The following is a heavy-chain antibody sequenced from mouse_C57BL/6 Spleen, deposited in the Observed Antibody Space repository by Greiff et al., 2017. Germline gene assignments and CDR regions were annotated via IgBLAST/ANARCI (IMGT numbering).Heavy chain of an antibody. CDR3: TTLSYGFAY. CDR2: IDPENGDT. D-gene: IGHD1-1*01. Sequence: EVQLQESGAELVRPGASVKLSCTASGFNIKDDYMHWVKQRPEQGLEWIGWIDPENGDTEYASKFQGKATITADTSSNTAYLQLSSLTSEDTAVYYCTTLSYGFAYWGQGTLVTVSA. CDR1: GFNIKDDY. V-gene: IGHV14-4*01. J-gene: IGHJ3*01.